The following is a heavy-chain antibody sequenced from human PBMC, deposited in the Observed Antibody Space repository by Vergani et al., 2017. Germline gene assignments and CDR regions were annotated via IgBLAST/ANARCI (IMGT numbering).Heavy chain of an antibody. Sequence: EVQLLESGGGLVKPGGSLRISCAASGFTFSSYAMSWVRQAPGKGLEWVSAISGSGGSTYYADSVKGRFTISRDNSKNTLYLQMNSLRADDTAVYYCAKAGITIFGVVSKVHYMDVWGKGTTVTVSS. J-gene: IGHJ6*03. CDR3: AKAGITIFGVVSKVHYMDV. D-gene: IGHD3-3*01. CDR2: ISGSGGST. V-gene: IGHV3-23*01. CDR1: GFTFSSYA.